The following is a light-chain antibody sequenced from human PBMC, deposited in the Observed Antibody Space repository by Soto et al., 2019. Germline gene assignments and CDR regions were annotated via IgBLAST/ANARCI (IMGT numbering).Light chain of an antibody. V-gene: IGLV1-47*01. CDR3: GAWDDSLSGWV. Sequence: QSVLTQPPSASGTPGQRVTISCSGSSSNIGTNYVYWYKQLPGTAPKLLIYRNDQRPSGVPDRFSGSKSGASASLAISGLRSEDEADYSCGAWDDSLSGWVFGGGTKVTVL. CDR2: RND. J-gene: IGLJ3*02. CDR1: SSNIGTNY.